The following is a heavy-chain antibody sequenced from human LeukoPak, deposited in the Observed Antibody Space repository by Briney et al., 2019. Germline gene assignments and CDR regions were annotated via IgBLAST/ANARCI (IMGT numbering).Heavy chain of an antibody. CDR2: IYYSGST. CDR3: ARDLSSARGDYYYGMDV. Sequence: PGGSLRLSCAASGFTFSSYAMSWVRQAPGKGLEWIGYIYYSGSTNYNPSLKSRVTISVDTSKNQFSLKLSSVTAADTAVYYCARDLSSARGDYYYGMDVWGQGTTVTVSS. CDR1: GFTFSSYA. D-gene: IGHD6-25*01. V-gene: IGHV4-59*01. J-gene: IGHJ6*02.